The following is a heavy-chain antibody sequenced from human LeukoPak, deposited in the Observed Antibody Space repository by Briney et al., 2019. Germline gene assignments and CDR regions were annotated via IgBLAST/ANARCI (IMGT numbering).Heavy chain of an antibody. CDR2: ISWNSGSI. V-gene: IGHV3-9*01. Sequence: GRSLRLSCAAPGFTFDDYAVHWVRQAPGKGLDWVSGISWNSGSIGYADSVKGRFTISRDNAKNSLYLQMNSLRAEDTAVYYCASRSERFLEWAQAVYWGQGTLVTVSS. CDR3: ASRSERFLEWAQAVY. J-gene: IGHJ4*02. D-gene: IGHD3-3*01. CDR1: GFTFDDYA.